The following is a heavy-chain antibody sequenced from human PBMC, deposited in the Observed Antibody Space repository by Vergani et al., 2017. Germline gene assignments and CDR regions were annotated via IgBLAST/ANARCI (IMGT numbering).Heavy chain of an antibody. CDR1: GFTFSSYA. D-gene: IGHD1-1*01. CDR2: ISYDGSNK. CDR3: ARAEGMTTPGFDP. V-gene: IGHV3-30-3*01. J-gene: IGHJ5*02. Sequence: QVQLVESGGGVVQPGWSLRLSCAAPGFTFSSYAMHWVRQAPGKGLGWVAVISYDGSNKYYADSVKGRFTISRDNSKNTLYLQMNSLRAEDTAVYYCARAEGMTTPGFDPWGQGTLVTVSS.